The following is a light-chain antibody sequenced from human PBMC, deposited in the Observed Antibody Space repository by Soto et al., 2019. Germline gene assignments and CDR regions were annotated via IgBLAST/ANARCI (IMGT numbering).Light chain of an antibody. CDR1: SSDVGSYNL. Sequence: QSALTQPASVSGSPGQSITISCTGTSSDVGSYNLVSWYQQHPGKAPKLMIYEVSKRPSGVSNRFSGSKSGNTASLTISGLQAEDEADYSCCSYAGSSTLFGGGTKLTVL. J-gene: IGLJ2*01. V-gene: IGLV2-23*02. CDR2: EVS. CDR3: CSYAGSSTL.